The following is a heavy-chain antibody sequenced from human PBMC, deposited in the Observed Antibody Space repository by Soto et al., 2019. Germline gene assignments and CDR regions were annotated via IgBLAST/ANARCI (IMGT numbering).Heavy chain of an antibody. J-gene: IGHJ4*02. V-gene: IGHV4-39*01. Sequence: SETLSLTCTVSGGSISSSSYYWGWIRQPPGKGLEWIGSIYYSGSTYYNPSLKSRVTISVDTSKNQFSLKLSSVTAADTAVYYCARHARVAVAGTHSFDYWGQGTLVTVSS. D-gene: IGHD6-19*01. CDR1: GGSISSSSYY. CDR3: ARHARVAVAGTHSFDY. CDR2: IYYSGST.